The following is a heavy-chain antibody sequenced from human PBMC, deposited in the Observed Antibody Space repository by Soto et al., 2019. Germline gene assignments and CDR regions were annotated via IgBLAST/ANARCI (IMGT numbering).Heavy chain of an antibody. V-gene: IGHV4-59*01. CDR1: GDSITGYY. CDR2: IRYSGST. D-gene: IGHD3-22*01. Sequence: SETLSLTCAVSGDSITGYYWSWIRQPPGKGLEWIGYIRYSGSTNYNPSVKSRVTITEDTSKNQVSLQLSSVTAADTAVYYCARRDTNGYYVYWGQGTQVTVSS. J-gene: IGHJ4*02. CDR3: ARRDTNGYYVY.